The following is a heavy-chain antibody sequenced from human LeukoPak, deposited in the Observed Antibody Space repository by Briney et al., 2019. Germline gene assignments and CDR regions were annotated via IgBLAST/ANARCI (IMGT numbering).Heavy chain of an antibody. CDR1: GFTFSSYW. D-gene: IGHD3-22*01. Sequence: GGSLRLSCAASGFTFSSYWMHWVRQAPGKGLVWVSRINSDGSSTGYADSVKGRFTISRDNAKNTLYLQMNSLRAEDTAVYYCASAHYDSSGYPRNWGQGTLVTVSS. CDR3: ASAHYDSSGYPRN. V-gene: IGHV3-74*01. CDR2: INSDGSST. J-gene: IGHJ4*02.